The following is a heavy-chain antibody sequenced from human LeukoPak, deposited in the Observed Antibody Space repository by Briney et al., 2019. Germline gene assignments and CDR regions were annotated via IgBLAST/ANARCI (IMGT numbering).Heavy chain of an antibody. V-gene: IGHV5-51*01. CDR2: IYPGDSDT. Sequence: GAALKISFKGAGCCFTSYWIGWGRPMPGKGVGWMGIIYPGDSDTRYSPSFQGQVTISADKSISTAYLQWSSLKASDTAMYYCARGGMATIVDYWGQGALVTVSS. J-gene: IGHJ4*02. D-gene: IGHD5-24*01. CDR1: GCCFTSYW. CDR3: ARGGMATIVDY.